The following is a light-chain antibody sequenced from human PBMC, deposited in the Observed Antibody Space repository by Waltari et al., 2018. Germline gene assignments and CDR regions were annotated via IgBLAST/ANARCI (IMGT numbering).Light chain of an antibody. CDR2: DDS. J-gene: IGLJ2*01. CDR3: QVWDGSTDVV. Sequence: SYVLTQPPSVSVAPGQTARVTCGGNNIGSKSVHWYQQRPGQAPILVLYDDSDRPSGIPDRCSGSNSWNTATLTISRVEAGDEADYYCQVWDGSTDVVFGGGTKLTVL. CDR1: NIGSKS. V-gene: IGLV3-21*02.